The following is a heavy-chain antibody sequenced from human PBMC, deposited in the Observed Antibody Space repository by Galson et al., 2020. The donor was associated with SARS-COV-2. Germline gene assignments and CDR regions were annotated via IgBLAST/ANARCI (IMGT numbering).Heavy chain of an antibody. Sequence: SETLSLTCTVSGGSFSSGGYYWSWIRQPAGKGLEWIGHIYASGSTNYNPSLKSRVTLSVDTSKNQFSLKLNSVTAADTAVYYCAREQWLDDGYFDSWGQGTLVTVSS. J-gene: IGHJ4*02. V-gene: IGHV4-61*09. CDR2: IYASGST. CDR3: AREQWLDDGYFDS. CDR1: GGSFSSGGYY. D-gene: IGHD6-19*01.